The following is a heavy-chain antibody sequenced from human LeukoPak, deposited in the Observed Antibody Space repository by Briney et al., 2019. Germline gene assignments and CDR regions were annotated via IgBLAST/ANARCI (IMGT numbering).Heavy chain of an antibody. J-gene: IGHJ4*02. CDR1: GFTVSSNY. V-gene: IGHV3-66*04. Sequence: GGSLRLSRAASGFTVSSNYMSWVRQAPGKGLEWVSVIYSGGSTYYADSVKGRFTISRDNSKNTLYLQMNSLRAEDTAVYYCARLAAAGSLGYWGQGTLVTVSS. CDR2: IYSGGST. CDR3: ARLAAAGSLGY. D-gene: IGHD6-13*01.